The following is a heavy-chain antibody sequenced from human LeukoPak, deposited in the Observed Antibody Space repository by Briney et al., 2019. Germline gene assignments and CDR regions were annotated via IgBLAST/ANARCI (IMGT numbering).Heavy chain of an antibody. Sequence: ASVEVSCKASGGTFSSYAISWVRQAPGQGLEWMGRIIPILGIANYAQKFQGRVTITADKSTSTAYMELSSLRSEDTAVYYCARSYYYGSGSLSYFDYWGQGTLVTVSS. J-gene: IGHJ4*02. CDR2: IIPILGIA. CDR1: GGTFSSYA. V-gene: IGHV1-69*04. CDR3: ARSYYYGSGSLSYFDY. D-gene: IGHD3-10*01.